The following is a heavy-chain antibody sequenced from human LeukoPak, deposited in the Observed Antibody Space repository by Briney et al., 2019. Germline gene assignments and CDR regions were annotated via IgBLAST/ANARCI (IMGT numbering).Heavy chain of an antibody. J-gene: IGHJ3*02. D-gene: IGHD3-22*01. CDR1: GFTFGSYA. V-gene: IGHV3-30-3*01. CDR2: ISHEGSNK. Sequence: GGSLRLSCAASGFTFGSYAMHWVRQAPGKGLEWVAVISHEGSNKYNADSVKGRFTISRDNSKNTLYLQMNSLRAEDTAVYYCARASYHYDSSDSKGAFDIWGQGTMVTVSS. CDR3: ARASYHYDSSDSKGAFDI.